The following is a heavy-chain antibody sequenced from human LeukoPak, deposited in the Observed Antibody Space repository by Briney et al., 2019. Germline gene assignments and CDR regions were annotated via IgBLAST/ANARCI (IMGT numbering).Heavy chain of an antibody. D-gene: IGHD3-10*01. V-gene: IGHV1-24*01. J-gene: IGHJ5*02. CDR2: FDPEDGET. Sequence: ASVTVSCKVSGHTLTELSMHWVRQAPGKGLEWMGGFDPEDGETIYAQKFQGRVTMTEDTSTDTAYMELSSLRSEDTAVYYCATAVRITMVRGVLNWFDPWGQGTLVTVSS. CDR3: ATAVRITMVRGVLNWFDP. CDR1: GHTLTELS.